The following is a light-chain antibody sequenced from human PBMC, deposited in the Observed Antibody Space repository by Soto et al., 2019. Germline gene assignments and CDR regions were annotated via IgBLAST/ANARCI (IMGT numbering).Light chain of an antibody. J-gene: IGKJ3*01. CDR3: QQYNSWPRGT. Sequence: EIVMTQSPATLSVSPGERATLSCRAGKSISSNLAWYQLKPGQAPRLLIYGASTRATGIPARFSGSGSGTEFTLTITSLQSEDFAVYFCQQYNSWPRGTFGPGTKVEIK. CDR1: KSISSN. V-gene: IGKV3-15*01. CDR2: GAS.